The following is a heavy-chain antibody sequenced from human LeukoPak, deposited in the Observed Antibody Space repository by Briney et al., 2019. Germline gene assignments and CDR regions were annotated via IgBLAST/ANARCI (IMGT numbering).Heavy chain of an antibody. CDR2: INHSGST. V-gene: IGHV4-34*01. CDR3: ATGLVTMVRGGLSGYYYGMDV. Sequence: WDTLCLTCAVYVGAFSVYYWSCIPDPPRKGVEWVGEINHSGSTNYNPSLKSRVTISVHTSKNHSSLKLSSVTAADTAVYYCATGLVTMVRGGLSGYYYGMDVWGQGTTVTVSS. CDR1: VGAFSVYY. J-gene: IGHJ6*02. D-gene: IGHD3-10*01.